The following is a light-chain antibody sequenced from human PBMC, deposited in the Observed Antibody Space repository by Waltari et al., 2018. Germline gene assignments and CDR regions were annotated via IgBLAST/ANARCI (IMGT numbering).Light chain of an antibody. J-gene: IGKJ2*01. CDR1: QSVLYSPKNKNS. Sequence: DIGMTHSPDSLAVSLGERATINCKTSQSVLYSPKNKNSLAWYQQKPGQPPKLLIYWASTRESGVPDRFSGSGSGTEFTLTISSLQAEDVAVYYCLQYYSSPPVYTFGPGTKLEIK. CDR2: WAS. V-gene: IGKV4-1*01. CDR3: LQYYSSPPVYT.